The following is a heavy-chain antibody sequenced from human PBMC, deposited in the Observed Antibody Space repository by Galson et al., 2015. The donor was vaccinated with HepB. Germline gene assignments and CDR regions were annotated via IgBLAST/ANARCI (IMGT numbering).Heavy chain of an antibody. Sequence: SLRLSCAASGFTFSSYGMHWVRQAPGKGLEWGAVIWYDGSNSYYADSVKGRFTISRDNSKNTLYLQMNSLRAEDTAVYYCARDRGICSSTSCQGPDAFDIWGQGTMVTVSS. CDR1: GFTFSSYG. CDR3: ARDRGICSSTSCQGPDAFDI. D-gene: IGHD2-2*01. V-gene: IGHV3-33*01. J-gene: IGHJ3*02. CDR2: IWYDGSNS.